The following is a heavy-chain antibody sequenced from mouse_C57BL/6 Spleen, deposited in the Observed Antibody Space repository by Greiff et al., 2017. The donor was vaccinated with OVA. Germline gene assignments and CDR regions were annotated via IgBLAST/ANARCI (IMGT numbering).Heavy chain of an antibody. CDR3: ARDYYSNFNGYFDV. Sequence: DVKLQESGPGLVKPSQSLSLTCSVTGYSITSGYYWNWIRQFPGNKLEWMGYISYDGSNNYNPSLKNRISITRDTSKNQFFLKLNSVTTEDTATYYCARDYYSNFNGYFDVWGTGTTVTVSS. V-gene: IGHV3-6*01. CDR2: ISYDGSN. CDR1: GYSITSGYY. D-gene: IGHD2-5*01. J-gene: IGHJ1*03.